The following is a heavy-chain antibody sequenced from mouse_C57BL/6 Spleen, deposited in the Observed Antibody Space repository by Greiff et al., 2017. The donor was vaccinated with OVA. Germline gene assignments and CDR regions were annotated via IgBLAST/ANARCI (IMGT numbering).Heavy chain of an antibody. CDR2: IDPSDSET. Sequence: VQLQQSGAELVRPGSSVKLSCKASGYTFTSYWMHWVKQRPIQGLEWIGNIDPSDSETHYNQKFKDKATLTVDKSSSTAYMQLSSLTSEDSAVYYCARRDYGSIGAMDYWGQGTSVTVSS. V-gene: IGHV1-52*01. CDR1: GYTFTSYW. D-gene: IGHD1-1*01. CDR3: ARRDYGSIGAMDY. J-gene: IGHJ4*01.